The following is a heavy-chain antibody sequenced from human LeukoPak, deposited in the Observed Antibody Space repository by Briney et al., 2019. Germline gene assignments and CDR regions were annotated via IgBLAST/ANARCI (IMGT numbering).Heavy chain of an antibody. V-gene: IGHV4-4*07. CDR3: AREDYHTSGTESGFYYYGMDV. D-gene: IGHD3-10*01. CDR2: IYTSGST. CDR1: GGSIRSYY. Sequence: SETLSLTCTVSGGSIRSYYWSWIRQPAGKGLEWIGRIYTSGSTNYNPSLKGRVTVSVDTSKNQFSLKLSSVTAADTAVYYCAREDYHTSGTESGFYYYGMDVWGQGTTVTVSS. J-gene: IGHJ6*02.